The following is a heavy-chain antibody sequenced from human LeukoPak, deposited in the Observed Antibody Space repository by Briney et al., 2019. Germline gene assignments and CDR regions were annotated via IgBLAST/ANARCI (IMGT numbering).Heavy chain of an antibody. CDR2: ISYDGSNK. D-gene: IGHD4-17*01. CDR1: EFTFSSYV. J-gene: IGHJ6*03. V-gene: IGHV3-30*03. Sequence: GGSLRLSCAASEFTFSSYVMHWVRQAPGKGLEWVAVISYDGSNKYYADSVKGRFTISRDNSKNTLYLQMNSLRAEDTAVYYCARGMTTVSWVYYYMDVWGKGTTVTVSS. CDR3: ARGMTTVSWVYYYMDV.